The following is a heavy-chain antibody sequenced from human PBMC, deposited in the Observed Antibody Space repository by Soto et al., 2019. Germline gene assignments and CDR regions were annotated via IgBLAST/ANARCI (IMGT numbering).Heavy chain of an antibody. CDR3: AKFTIFGVVINYYYGMDV. CDR1: GYTFTGYY. D-gene: IGHD3-3*01. V-gene: IGHV1-2*02. Sequence: ASVKVSCKASGYTFTGYYMHWVRQAPGQGLEWMGWINPNSGGTNYAQKFQGRVTMTRDTSISTAYMELSRLRSDDTAVYYCAKFTIFGVVINYYYGMDVWGQGTTVTVSS. J-gene: IGHJ6*02. CDR2: INPNSGGT.